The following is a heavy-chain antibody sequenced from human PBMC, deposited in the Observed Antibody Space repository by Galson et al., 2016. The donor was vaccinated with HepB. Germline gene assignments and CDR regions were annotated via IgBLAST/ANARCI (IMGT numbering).Heavy chain of an antibody. Sequence: SLRLSCAASGFTFSLFAIHWVRQAPGKGLEWVAMISYDGSNKYYADSVKGRFTISRDNPKNRLFLQMSSLRADDTAVYYCARGPLALVVPSGITWGQGTLVSVSS. V-gene: IGHV3-30-3*01. CDR1: GFTFSLFA. CDR3: ARGPLALVVPSGIT. D-gene: IGHD2-2*01. CDR2: ISYDGSNK. J-gene: IGHJ4*02.